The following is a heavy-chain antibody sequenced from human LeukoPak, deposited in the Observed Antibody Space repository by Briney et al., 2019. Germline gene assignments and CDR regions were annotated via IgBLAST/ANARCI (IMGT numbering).Heavy chain of an antibody. CDR2: IDWDDDK. V-gene: IGHV2-70*11. J-gene: IGHJ4*02. CDR1: GFSLSTRGMC. D-gene: IGHD3-22*01. CDR3: ARIRPNYYHSSGFFDY. Sequence: SGPTLVNPSQTLTLTCTFSGFSLSTRGMCVSWIRQPPGKALKWLGRIDWDDDKYYSTALKTRLTISKDPSKNQVVLTMTNMDPVDTATYYCARIRPNYYHSSGFFDYWGQGTLVTVSS.